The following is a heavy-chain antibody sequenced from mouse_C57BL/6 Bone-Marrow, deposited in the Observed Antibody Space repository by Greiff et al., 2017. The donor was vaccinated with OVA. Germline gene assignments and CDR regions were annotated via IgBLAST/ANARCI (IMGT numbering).Heavy chain of an antibody. CDR2: ISDGGSYT. Sequence: EVKLMESGGGLVKPGGSLKLSCAASGFTFSSYAMSWVRQTPEKRLEWVATISDGGSYTYYPDNVKGRFTISRDNAKNNLYLQMSQLKSEDTAMYYCARAYDYDAGFAYWGQGTLVTVAA. CDR1: GFTFSSYA. J-gene: IGHJ3*01. D-gene: IGHD2-4*01. V-gene: IGHV5-4*03. CDR3: ARAYDYDAGFAY.